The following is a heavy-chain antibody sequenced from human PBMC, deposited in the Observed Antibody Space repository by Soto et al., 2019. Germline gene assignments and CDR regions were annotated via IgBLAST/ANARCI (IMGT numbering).Heavy chain of an antibody. CDR3: ARVARGLLDY. CDR2: IHYSGSS. Sequence: QVPLQESGPGLVKPSQTLSLTCTVSGGSISSGDYYWSWIRQPPGKGLEWIGYIHYSGSSYNNPSLKSRIRIVVDTSKNQLSLKLSSLTAADTAVYYCARVARGLLDYWGQGNLVTVS. CDR1: GGSISSGDYY. D-gene: IGHD2-15*01. V-gene: IGHV4-30-4*01. J-gene: IGHJ4*02.